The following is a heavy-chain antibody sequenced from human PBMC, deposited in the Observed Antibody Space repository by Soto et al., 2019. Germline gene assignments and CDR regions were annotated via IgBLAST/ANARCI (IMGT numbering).Heavy chain of an antibody. D-gene: IGHD4-4*01. CDR1: GFSVSSNY. CDR3: ARPHDYTFPGGMDV. J-gene: IGHJ6*02. V-gene: IGHV3-53*02. CDR2: LYRGGTT. Sequence: EVQLVETGGGLIQPGGSLRLSCAASGFSVSSNYLSWVRQAPGKGLEWVSVLYRGGTTYYADSVKGRFIISRDKSKNTLYLQMNTLRAEDTAVYYCARPHDYTFPGGMDVWGQGTTVTVSS.